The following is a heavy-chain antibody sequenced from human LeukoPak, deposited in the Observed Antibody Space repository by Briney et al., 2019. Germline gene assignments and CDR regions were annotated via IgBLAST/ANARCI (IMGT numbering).Heavy chain of an antibody. CDR2: FVRGST. Sequence: GGSLRLSCAASGFTLSSYPMNWVRQAPGKGLEWVSTFVRGSTYYADTVQGRFTISRDSSKNTLYLQMNSLRADDTALYFCTRAAPYGTSWYGKNDYWGQETLVAVSS. V-gene: IGHV3-23*01. CDR3: TRAAPYGTSWYGKNDY. D-gene: IGHD6-13*01. J-gene: IGHJ4*02. CDR1: GFTLSSYP.